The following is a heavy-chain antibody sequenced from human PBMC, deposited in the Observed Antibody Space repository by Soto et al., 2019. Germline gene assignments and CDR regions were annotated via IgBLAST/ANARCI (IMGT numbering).Heavy chain of an antibody. Sequence: QVQLVESGGAVVQPGTSLRLSCAASGVAFSTYGVHWVRQAPGKGLEWVAILSYDGHNEYYTDSVKGRFTIYIDTSRNTLSLKMDLLRADDTAMYYCAKDRGFGEYLFDSWGQGTLVTVSS. CDR3: AKDRGFGEYLFDS. V-gene: IGHV3-30*18. CDR1: GVAFSTYG. D-gene: IGHD3-10*01. CDR2: LSYDGHNE. J-gene: IGHJ4*02.